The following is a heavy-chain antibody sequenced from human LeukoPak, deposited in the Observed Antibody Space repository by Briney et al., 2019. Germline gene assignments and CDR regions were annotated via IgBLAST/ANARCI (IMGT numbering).Heavy chain of an antibody. CDR1: GFTFSDYY. CDR2: ISSSSSYT. CDR3: ARSRLWFGGGAFDI. J-gene: IGHJ3*02. Sequence: GGSLRLSCAASGFTFSDYYMSWIRQAPGKGLEWVSYISSSSSYTNYADSVKGRFTISRDNAENSLYLQMNSLRAEDTAVYYCARSRLWFGGGAFDIWGQGTMVTVSS. D-gene: IGHD3-10*01. V-gene: IGHV3-11*03.